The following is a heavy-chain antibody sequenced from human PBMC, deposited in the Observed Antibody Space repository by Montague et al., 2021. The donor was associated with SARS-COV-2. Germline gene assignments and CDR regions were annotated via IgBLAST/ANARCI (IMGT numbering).Heavy chain of an antibody. CDR1: GGSISNGSYY. CDR2: ISISGST. V-gene: IGHV4-61*02. J-gene: IGHJ4*02. CDR3: ARDIAVAGLFDY. D-gene: IGHD6-19*01. Sequence: TLSLTCTVSGGSISNGSYYWSWIRQPAGKGLEWIGRISISGSTNYNPRLKSRVTISVDTSKNQFSLKLSSVTAADTAVYYCARDIAVAGLFDYWGQGTRVTVSS.